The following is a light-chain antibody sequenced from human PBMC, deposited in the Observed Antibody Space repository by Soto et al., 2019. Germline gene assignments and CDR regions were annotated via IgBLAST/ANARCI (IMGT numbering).Light chain of an antibody. V-gene: IGLV2-8*01. Sequence: QSALTQPPSASGSPGQSVTISCTGTSSDVGDYGYVSWYQQHPGKAPKLIIYEVTKRPSGVPDRVSGSKSGNTASLAVSGLQAEDEADYYCSSYAGSNNWVFGGGTKVTVL. J-gene: IGLJ3*02. CDR2: EVT. CDR1: SSDVGDYGY. CDR3: SSYAGSNNWV.